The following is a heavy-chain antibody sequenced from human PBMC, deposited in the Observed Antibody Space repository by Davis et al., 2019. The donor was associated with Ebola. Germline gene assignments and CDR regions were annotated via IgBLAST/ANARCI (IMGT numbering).Heavy chain of an antibody. CDR1: GYTFTSYG. CDR3: ARDLSPIQLWGAGDY. V-gene: IGHV1-18*04. J-gene: IGHJ4*02. D-gene: IGHD5-18*01. CDR2: TNPHNGNT. Sequence: AASVKVSCKASGYTFTSYGITWVRQAPGQGLEWMGWTNPHNGNTNYAQNVQGRVTMTTDTSTSTAYMEVGILRSDDTAVYYCARDLSPIQLWGAGDYWGQGTLVTVSS.